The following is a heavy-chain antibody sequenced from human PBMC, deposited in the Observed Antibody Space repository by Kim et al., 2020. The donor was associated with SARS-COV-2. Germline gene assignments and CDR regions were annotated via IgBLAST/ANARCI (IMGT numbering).Heavy chain of an antibody. J-gene: IGHJ6*02. V-gene: IGHV3-74*01. CDR3: ARDLLRFSAAYYYRQTMDV. D-gene: IGHD3-3*01. CDR2: INSDGSST. CDR1: GFTFSSYW. Sequence: GGSLRLSCAASGFTFSSYWMHWVRQAPGKGLVWVSRINSDGSSTSYADSVKGRFTISRDNAKNTLYLQMNSLRAEDTAVYYCARDLLRFSAAYYYRQTMDVWGQGTTVTVSS.